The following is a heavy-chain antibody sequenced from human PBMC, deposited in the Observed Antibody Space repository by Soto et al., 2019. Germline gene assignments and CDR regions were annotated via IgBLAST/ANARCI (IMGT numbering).Heavy chain of an antibody. CDR3: ARSRGSGGVEYNMDV. V-gene: IGHV3-74*01. CDR1: GFTFSSYW. CDR2: IMSDGSGT. J-gene: IGHJ6*02. D-gene: IGHD3-16*01. Sequence: EVQLVESGGGLVQPGGSLRLSCGASGFTFSSYWMHWVRQGPGEGLVWVSRIMSDGSGTTYADSVKGRFPISRDNAKNTLYLQMNSLRAEDTAVYHCARSRGSGGVEYNMDVWGQGTTVTVSS.